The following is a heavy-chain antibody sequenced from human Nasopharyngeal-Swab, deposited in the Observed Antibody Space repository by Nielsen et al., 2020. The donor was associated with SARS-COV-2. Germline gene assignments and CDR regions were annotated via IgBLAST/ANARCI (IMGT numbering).Heavy chain of an antibody. Sequence: GESLKISCAASGFTFSSYAMHWVRQAPGKGLEWVANIKQDGSEKYYVDSVKGRFTISRDNAKNSLYLQMNSLRAEDTAVYYCARDLGSSGWYGHTGNYFDYWGQGTLVTVSS. D-gene: IGHD6-19*01. CDR3: ARDLGSSGWYGHTGNYFDY. V-gene: IGHV3-7*01. J-gene: IGHJ4*02. CDR1: GFTFSSYA. CDR2: IKQDGSEK.